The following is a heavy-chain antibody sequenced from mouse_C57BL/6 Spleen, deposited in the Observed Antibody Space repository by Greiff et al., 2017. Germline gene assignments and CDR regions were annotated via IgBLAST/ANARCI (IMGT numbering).Heavy chain of an antibody. CDR1: GFTFSSYA. CDR2: ISDGGSYT. CDR3: ARDLNYGSSYEAMDY. D-gene: IGHD1-1*01. V-gene: IGHV5-4*01. J-gene: IGHJ4*01. Sequence: EVMLVESGGGLVKPGGSLKLSCAASGFTFSSYAMSWVRQTPEKRLEWVATISDGGSYTYYPDNVKGRFTISRDNAKNNLYLQRSHLKSEDTAMYYCARDLNYGSSYEAMDYWGQGTSVTVSS.